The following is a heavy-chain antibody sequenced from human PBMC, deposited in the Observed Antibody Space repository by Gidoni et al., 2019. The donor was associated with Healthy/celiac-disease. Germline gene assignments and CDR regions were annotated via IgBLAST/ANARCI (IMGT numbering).Heavy chain of an antibody. V-gene: IGHV4-39*01. CDR2: IYYSGST. CDR3: ARHSNAVDY. CDR1: GGSISSSSYY. J-gene: IGHJ4*02. Sequence: QLQLQESGPGLVKPSETLSLTCTVSGGSISSSSYYWGGIRQPPGKGLEWIGSIYYSGSTYYNPSLKSRVTISVDTSKNQFSLKLSSVTAADTAVYYCARHSNAVDYWGQGTLVTVSS. D-gene: IGHD7-27*01.